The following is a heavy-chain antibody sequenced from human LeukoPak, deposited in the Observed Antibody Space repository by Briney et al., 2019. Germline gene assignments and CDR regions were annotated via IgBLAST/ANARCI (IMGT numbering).Heavy chain of an antibody. Sequence: PSETLSLTCTVSGYSISSGYYWGWIRQPPGKGLEWIGRIYTSGSTNYNPSLKSRVTMSVDTSKNQFSLKLSSVTAADTAVYYCARDHSVTTGWFDPWGQGTLVTVSS. D-gene: IGHD1/OR15-1a*01. J-gene: IGHJ5*02. CDR2: IYTSGST. CDR1: GYSISSGYY. CDR3: ARDHSVTTGWFDP. V-gene: IGHV4-38-2*02.